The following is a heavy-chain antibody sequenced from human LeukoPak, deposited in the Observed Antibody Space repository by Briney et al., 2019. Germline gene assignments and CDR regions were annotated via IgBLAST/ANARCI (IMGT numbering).Heavy chain of an antibody. CDR1: GGSISSGDYY. D-gene: IGHD3-22*01. CDR2: IYYSGST. J-gene: IGHJ4*02. CDR3: ARVEKGYYDSSGYFDY. Sequence: SQTLSLTCTVSGGSISSGDYYWSLIRQPPGKGLEWIGYIYYSGSTYYNPSLKSRVTISVDTSKNQFSLKLSSVTAADTAVYYCARVEKGYYDSSGYFDYWGQGTLVTVSS. V-gene: IGHV4-30-4*01.